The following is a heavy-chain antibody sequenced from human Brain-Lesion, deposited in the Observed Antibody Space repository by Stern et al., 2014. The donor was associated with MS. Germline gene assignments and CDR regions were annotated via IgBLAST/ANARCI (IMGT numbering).Heavy chain of an antibody. CDR1: GYIFTGYY. Sequence: VQLVESGAEVKKPGASVKVSCKTSGYIFTGYYLHWVRQAPGQGLEWMAWINPNTGGTKYAQKFQGRVNMSRDTSISTAYVELSSLTSDDTAVYYCARDQRGITIFGVVTDYYYLGMDVWGQGTTVTVSS. V-gene: IGHV1-2*02. J-gene: IGHJ6*02. CDR2: INPNTGGT. D-gene: IGHD3-3*01. CDR3: ARDQRGITIFGVVTDYYYLGMDV.